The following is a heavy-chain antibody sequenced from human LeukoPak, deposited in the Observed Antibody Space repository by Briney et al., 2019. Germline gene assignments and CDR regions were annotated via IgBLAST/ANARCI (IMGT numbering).Heavy chain of an antibody. CDR2: ISDSGGAI. V-gene: IGHV3-23*01. CDR1: GLTFSSCA. CDR3: AKGQGYCSGSSCYTRIFDQ. D-gene: IGHD2-2*02. Sequence: GGSLRLSCAASGLTFSSCAMSWVRQAPGEGLQWVSVISDSGGAIFYADSVKGRFTISRDNAKNTLYLQMNSLRAEDTAVYYCAKGQGYCSGSSCYTRIFDQWGQGTLVTVSS. J-gene: IGHJ4*02.